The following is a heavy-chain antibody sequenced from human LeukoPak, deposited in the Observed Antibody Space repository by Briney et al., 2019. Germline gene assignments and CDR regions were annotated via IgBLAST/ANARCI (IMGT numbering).Heavy chain of an antibody. CDR1: GGSISSSNW. D-gene: IGHD3-22*01. CDR2: IYHSGST. V-gene: IGHV4-4*02. Sequence: PSETLSLTCTVSGGSISSSNWWSWVRQPPGKGLEWIGEIYHSGSTNYNPSLKSRVTISVDKSKNQFSLKLSSVTAADTAVYYCARGSKTYYYDSSGYGYDGPLDYWGQGTLVTVSS. CDR3: ARGSKTYYYDSSGYGYDGPLDY. J-gene: IGHJ4*02.